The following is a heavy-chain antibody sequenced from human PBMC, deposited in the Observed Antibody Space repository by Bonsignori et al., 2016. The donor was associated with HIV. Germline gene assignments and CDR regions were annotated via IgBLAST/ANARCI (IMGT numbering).Heavy chain of an antibody. CDR2: ISSSSGAK. V-gene: IGHV3-48*01. J-gene: IGHJ3*02. Sequence: VRQMPGKGLEWISYISSSSGAKYYADSVKGRFTVSRDNAKNSLFLQMKSLRGEDTAVYYCARGFTAAAGPYDAVDIWGQGTMVTVSS. CDR3: ARGFTAAAGPYDAVDI. D-gene: IGHD6-13*01.